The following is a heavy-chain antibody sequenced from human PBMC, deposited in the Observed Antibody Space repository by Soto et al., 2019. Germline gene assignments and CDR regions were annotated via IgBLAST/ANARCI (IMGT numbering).Heavy chain of an antibody. V-gene: IGHV3-48*01. CDR3: ARDQLYYNDISGRPLNAFDV. CDR2: SGICSSTK. Sequence: PGGSPRLSCAASGFTFGNYGMSWVRQAPGKGVEWVSYSGICSSTKYYADSVKGRFTISRDNAKNSLYLEMNSLSAEDTAVYYCARDQLYYNDISGRPLNAFDVWGRGTMVTVSS. J-gene: IGHJ3*01. D-gene: IGHD3-22*01. CDR1: GFTFGNYG.